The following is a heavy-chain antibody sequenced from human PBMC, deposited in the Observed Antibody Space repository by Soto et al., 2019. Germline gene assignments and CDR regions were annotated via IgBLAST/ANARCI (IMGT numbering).Heavy chain of an antibody. CDR2: IYYSGST. V-gene: IGHV4-59*01. J-gene: IGHJ6*03. Sequence: SETLSLTCTVSGGSISSYYWSWIRQPPGKGLEWIGYIYYSGSTNYNPSLKSRVTISVDTSKNQFSLELSSVTAADTAVYYCARRRPNPTGYYYHYYLDVWGKGTTVTVSS. CDR1: GGSISSYY. CDR3: ARRRPNPTGYYYHYYLDV. D-gene: IGHD4-17*01.